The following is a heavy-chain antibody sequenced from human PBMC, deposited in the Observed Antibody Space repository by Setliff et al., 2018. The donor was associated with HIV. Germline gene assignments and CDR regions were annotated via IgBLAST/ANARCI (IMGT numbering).Heavy chain of an antibody. Sequence: PSETLSLTCAVYGGSFSGFYWSWIRQPPGKGLEWLGEINHSGSTNYHPSLKSRVTISVDTSKNQFSLKLRSVTAADTAVYYCARTLLTHYNFWSGYYSYDAFDIWGQGTMVTVSS. D-gene: IGHD3-3*01. CDR2: INHSGST. CDR3: ARTLLTHYNFWSGYYSYDAFDI. J-gene: IGHJ3*02. V-gene: IGHV4-34*01. CDR1: GGSFSGFY.